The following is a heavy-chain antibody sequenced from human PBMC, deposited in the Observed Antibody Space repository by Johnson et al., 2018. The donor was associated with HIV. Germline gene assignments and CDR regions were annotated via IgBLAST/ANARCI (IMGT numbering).Heavy chain of an antibody. CDR3: ARDCSYGSNGAFDI. CDR2: IKQDGSEK. Sequence: VQLVESGGGLVQPGGSLRLSCAASRITFSRYWMTWVRQAPGKGLEWVATIKQDGSEKYYVDSVKGRFTISRDNAKNSLNLQMNSLRAEDTAVYYCARDCSYGSNGAFDIWSQGTIVTVSS. CDR1: RITFSRYW. J-gene: IGHJ3*02. V-gene: IGHV3-7*01. D-gene: IGHD5-18*01.